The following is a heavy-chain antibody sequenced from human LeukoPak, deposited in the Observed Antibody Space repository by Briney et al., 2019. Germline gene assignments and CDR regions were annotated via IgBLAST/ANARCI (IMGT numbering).Heavy chain of an antibody. D-gene: IGHD1-26*01. Sequence: ASVKVSCKASGYTFTGYYMHWVRQAPGQGLEWMGWINPNSGGTNYAQKFQGRVTMTRDTSISTAYMELSRLRSDDTAVYYCARSPKRAGVGAPTYYFDHWGQGTLVTVSS. CDR2: INPNSGGT. CDR1: GYTFTGYY. CDR3: ARSPKRAGVGAPTYYFDH. J-gene: IGHJ4*02. V-gene: IGHV1-2*02.